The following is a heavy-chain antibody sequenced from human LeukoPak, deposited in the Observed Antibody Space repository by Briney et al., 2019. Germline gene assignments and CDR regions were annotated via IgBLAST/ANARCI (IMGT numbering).Heavy chain of an antibody. CDR1: GYSISSGYY. D-gene: IGHD3-3*01. Sequence: KPSETLSLTCAVSGYSISSGYYWGWIRQPPGKGLEWIGSIYHSGSTYYNPSLKSRVTISVDTSKNQFSLKLSSVTAADTAAYYCASRLLYPGAFDYWGQGTLVTVSS. V-gene: IGHV4-38-2*01. CDR2: IYHSGST. CDR3: ASRLLYPGAFDY. J-gene: IGHJ4*02.